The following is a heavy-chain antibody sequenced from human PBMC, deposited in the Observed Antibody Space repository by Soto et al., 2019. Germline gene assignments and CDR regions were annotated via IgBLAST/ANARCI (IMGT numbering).Heavy chain of an antibody. V-gene: IGHV2-5*02. CDR1: GFSLRTSGVG. D-gene: IGHD1-7*01. J-gene: IGHJ4*02. CDR2: IYWDGDR. Sequence: QITLKEAGPTLVKPTQTLTLTCSFSGFSLRTSGVGVGWIRQPPGKALEWLALIYWDGDRRYCPSLETRVTITKDTSKNQVVLTRTNMDPVDTATYFCSHRLALSSDWNYDRFDYWGQGALVPVSS. CDR3: SHRLALSSDWNYDRFDY.